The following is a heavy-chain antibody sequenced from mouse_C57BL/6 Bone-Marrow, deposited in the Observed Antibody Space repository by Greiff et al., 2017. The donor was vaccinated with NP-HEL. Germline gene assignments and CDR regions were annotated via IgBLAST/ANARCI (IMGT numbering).Heavy chain of an antibody. CDR3: ARRRHWYFDV. CDR2: IDPSDSYT. J-gene: IGHJ1*03. D-gene: IGHD3-2*01. V-gene: IGHV1-69*01. Sequence: QVQLQQPGAELVMPGASVKLSCKASGYTFTSYWMHWVKQRPGQGLEWIGEIDPSDSYTNYNQKFKGKSTLTVDKSSSTAYMQFSSLTSEDSAVYYCARRRHWYFDVWGTGTTVTVSS. CDR1: GYTFTSYW.